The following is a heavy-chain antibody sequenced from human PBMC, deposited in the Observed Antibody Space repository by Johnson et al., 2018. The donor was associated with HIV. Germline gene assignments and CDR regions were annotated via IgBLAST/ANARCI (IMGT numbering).Heavy chain of an antibody. Sequence: VQLVESGGGVVQPGGSLRLSCAASGFTFSNAWMNWVRQAPGKGLEWVANIKQDGSEKYYVDSVKGRFTISRDNAKNSLYLQMNSLRAEDTAVYYCARDLGGRDGYNGDYAFDIWGLGTVVTVSS. V-gene: IGHV3-7*01. J-gene: IGHJ3*02. D-gene: IGHD5-24*01. CDR3: ARDLGGRDGYNGDYAFDI. CDR1: GFTFSNAW. CDR2: IKQDGSEK.